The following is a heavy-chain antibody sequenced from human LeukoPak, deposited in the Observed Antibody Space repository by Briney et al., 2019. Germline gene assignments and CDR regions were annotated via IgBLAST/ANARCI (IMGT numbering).Heavy chain of an antibody. CDR1: GLPIADFA. CDR3: AKEGPNCGGDCYGVFDY. Sequence: PGGSLRLSCVASGLPIADFAMHWVRQAPGKGLEWVSVISGRGVNIYYADSVKGRFTISRDNSKNVLYLQMNSLRAEDTAVYYCAKEGPNCGGDCYGVFDYWGQGTLVTVSS. D-gene: IGHD2-21*02. J-gene: IGHJ4*02. CDR2: ISGRGVNI. V-gene: IGHV3-23*01.